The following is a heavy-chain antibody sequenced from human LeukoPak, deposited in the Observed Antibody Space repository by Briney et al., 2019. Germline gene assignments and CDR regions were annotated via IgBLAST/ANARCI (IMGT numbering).Heavy chain of an antibody. V-gene: IGHV4-39*01. CDR1: GGSISSSSYY. CDR3: ARHIARTTAVTPATSVDY. CDR2: IYYSGRT. J-gene: IGHJ4*02. Sequence: PSESLSLTCTVSGGSISSSSYYWGWIRQPPGKGLEWIGNIYYSGRTYYNPSLKSRVTISVDTSKNQFSLKLTSVTAADTAVYYCARHIARTTAVTPATSVDYWGQGTLVTVSS. D-gene: IGHD4-17*01.